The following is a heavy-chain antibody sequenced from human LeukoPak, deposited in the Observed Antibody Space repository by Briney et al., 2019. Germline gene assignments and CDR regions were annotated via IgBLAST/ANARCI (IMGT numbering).Heavy chain of an antibody. D-gene: IGHD2-2*01. CDR3: ARVIGYCSSTSCFGYFDY. CDR2: IYYSGST. V-gene: IGHV4-39*07. J-gene: IGHJ4*02. CDR1: GGSISSISYY. Sequence: SETLSLTCSVSGGSISSISYYWGWIRRPPGKGLEWIASIYYSGSTNYNPSLKSRVTTSVDTSKNQLSLKLSSVTAADTAVYYCARVIGYCSSTSCFGYFDYWGQGTLVTVSS.